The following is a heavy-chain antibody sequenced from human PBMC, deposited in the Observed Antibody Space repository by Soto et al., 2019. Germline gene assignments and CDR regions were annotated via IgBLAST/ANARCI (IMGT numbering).Heavy chain of an antibody. CDR2: ISYDGSDK. V-gene: IGHV3-30-3*01. J-gene: IGHJ4*02. CDR1: RFTFSSYA. Sequence: GGSLRLSCAASRFTFSSYAMHWVRQTPGKGLEWVAIISYDGSDKYYAASVKGRFTISRDNSKNTLYLQMTSLTAEDTALYYCARDDYGLVFDYWGQGTLVTVSS. CDR3: ARDDYGLVFDY. D-gene: IGHD3-10*01.